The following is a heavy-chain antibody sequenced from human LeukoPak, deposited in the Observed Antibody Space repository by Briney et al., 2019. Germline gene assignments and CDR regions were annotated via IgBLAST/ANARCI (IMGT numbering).Heavy chain of an antibody. CDR1: GFSLSDYW. CDR2: IRQDGIDK. CDR3: ARDFQGARYYDS. V-gene: IGHV3-7*01. J-gene: IGHJ4*02. Sequence: GGSLRLSCAASGFSLSDYWMTWVRQAPGEGLEWVANIRQDGIDKYYVDSVKGRFTISRDNAKNSLYLQMNSLRAEDTALYYCARDFQGARYYDSWGQGTLVTVSS. D-gene: IGHD2/OR15-2a*01.